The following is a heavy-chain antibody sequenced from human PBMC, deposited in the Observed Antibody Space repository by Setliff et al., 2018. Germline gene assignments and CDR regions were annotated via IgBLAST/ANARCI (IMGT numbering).Heavy chain of an antibody. J-gene: IGHJ5*02. CDR1: GYSFLSYG. CDR3: ARDSPEMVAPPAAHCFDP. V-gene: IGHV1-18*01. CDR2: ISAQDGNT. D-gene: IGHD2-15*01. Sequence: ASVKVSCKASGYSFLSYGITWVRQAPVQGLERMGWISAQDGNTIYAQNFQGKFTMTTDTSTSTAYMELRILRSDDTAVYYCARDSPEMVAPPAAHCFDPWGQGTLVTVSS.